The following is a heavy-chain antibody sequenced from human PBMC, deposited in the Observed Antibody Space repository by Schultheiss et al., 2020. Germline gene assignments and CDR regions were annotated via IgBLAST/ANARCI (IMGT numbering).Heavy chain of an antibody. CDR1: GGSMRSYY. J-gene: IGHJ4*02. D-gene: IGHD6-19*01. CDR3: ARHRAVAGTLFDY. CDR2: IYDSGTT. V-gene: IGHV4-59*08. Sequence: SETLSLTRTVSGGSMRSYYWSWTRQPPGKGLECIGYIYDSGTTNYDPSLKSRVTISVDTSKNQFSLKLSPVTAADTAVYYCARHRAVAGTLFDYLGQGTLVNVSS.